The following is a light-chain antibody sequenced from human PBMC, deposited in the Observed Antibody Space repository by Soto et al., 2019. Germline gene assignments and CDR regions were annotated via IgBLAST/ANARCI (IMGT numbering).Light chain of an antibody. CDR3: QQYNNWPQT. J-gene: IGKJ1*01. CDR1: QSVSGN. CDR2: GAS. V-gene: IGKV3-15*01. Sequence: EIVMTQSPATLSVSPGERATLSCRASQSVSGNLAWYQQKPGQAPRLLIYGASTRATGIPARFSGSGSGTEFTLTISGLQSEDFAVYYCQQYNNWPQTFGQGTKVEIK.